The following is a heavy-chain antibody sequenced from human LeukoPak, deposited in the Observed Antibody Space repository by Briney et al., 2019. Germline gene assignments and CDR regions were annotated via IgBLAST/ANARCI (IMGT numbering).Heavy chain of an antibody. D-gene: IGHD4-23*01. V-gene: IGHV3-33*03. Sequence: GRSLRLSCAASGFTFSSHGMHWVRQAPGKGLEWVAVIWYDGSNIYYTDSVKGRFTISRDNSKNTLYLQMNSLRGEDTAVYYCVRWADSRASDIWGKGTMVTVSS. J-gene: IGHJ3*02. CDR1: GFTFSSHG. CDR2: IWYDGSNI. CDR3: VRWADSRASDI.